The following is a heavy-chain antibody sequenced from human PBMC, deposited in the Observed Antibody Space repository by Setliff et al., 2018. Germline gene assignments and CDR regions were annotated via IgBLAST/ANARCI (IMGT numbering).Heavy chain of an antibody. Sequence: SETLSLTCTVSGGSSSSHYWSWIRQPPGKGLEWIGYIHYSGTTNYNPSLKSRVTLSLDTAKKQFSLELRAVTAADTALYYCARENGYCSGGACYFMFDYWGQGTLVTVSS. CDR3: ARENGYCSGGACYFMFDY. V-gene: IGHV4-59*11. CDR1: GGSSSSHY. J-gene: IGHJ4*02. D-gene: IGHD2-15*01. CDR2: IHYSGTT.